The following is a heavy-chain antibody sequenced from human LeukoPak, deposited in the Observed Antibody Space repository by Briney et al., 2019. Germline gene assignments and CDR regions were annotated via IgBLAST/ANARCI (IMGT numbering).Heavy chain of an antibody. CDR2: IYYSGST. D-gene: IGHD6-19*01. V-gene: IGHV4-59*01. CDR3: ARGSSGWRTVDY. Sequence: SETLSLTCTVSGGSISSYYWSWIRQPPGKGLEWIGYIYYSGSTNYSPSLKSRVTISVDTSKSQFSLKLSSVTAADTAVYYCARGSSGWRTVDYWGQGTLVTVSS. CDR1: GGSISSYY. J-gene: IGHJ4*02.